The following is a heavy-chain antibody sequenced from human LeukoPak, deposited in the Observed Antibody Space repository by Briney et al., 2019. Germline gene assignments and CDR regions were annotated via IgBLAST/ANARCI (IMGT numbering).Heavy chain of an antibody. J-gene: IGHJ4*02. Sequence: GGSLRLSXAASGFTFSSYWMHWVRQAPGKGLVWVARINSDGSSTSYADSVKGRFTISRDNAKNTLYLQMNSLRAEDTAVYYCARDVRGYSGYDYGYWGQGTLVTVSS. CDR1: GFTFSSYW. D-gene: IGHD5-12*01. CDR3: ARDVRGYSGYDYGY. V-gene: IGHV3-74*01. CDR2: INSDGSST.